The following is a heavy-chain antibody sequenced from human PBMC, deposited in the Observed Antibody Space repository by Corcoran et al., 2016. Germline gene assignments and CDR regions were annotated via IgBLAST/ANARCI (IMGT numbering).Heavy chain of an antibody. V-gene: IGHV4-59*01. Sequence: QVQLQESGPGLVKPSETLSLTCTVSGGSIRSYYWSWIRQPPGKGLEWIGYIYYSGSTNYNPSLKSRVTISGDTSKNQFSLKLSSVTVADTAVDYCARGKGITSVGVPKNWFDPWGQGTLVTVSS. CDR3: ARGKGITSVGVPKNWFDP. CDR1: GGSIRSYY. CDR2: IYYSGST. D-gene: IGHD3-3*01. J-gene: IGHJ5*02.